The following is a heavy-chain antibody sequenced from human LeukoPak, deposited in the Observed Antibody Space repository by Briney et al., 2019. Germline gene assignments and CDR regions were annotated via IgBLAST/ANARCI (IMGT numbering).Heavy chain of an antibody. CDR2: IGTAGDT. D-gene: IGHD3-10*01. CDR1: GFTFSSYD. Sequence: GGSLRLSCAASGFTFSSYDMHWVRQATGKGLEWVSGIGTAGDTYYPDSVKGRFTISRENAKNSLYLQMNSLRAGDTAVYYCARGPITMVRGIIRAWYFDLWGRGTLVTVSS. V-gene: IGHV3-13*04. CDR3: ARGPITMVRGIIRAWYFDL. J-gene: IGHJ2*01.